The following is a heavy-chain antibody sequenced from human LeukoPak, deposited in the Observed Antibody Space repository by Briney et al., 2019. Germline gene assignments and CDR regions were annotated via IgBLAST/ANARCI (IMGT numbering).Heavy chain of an antibody. CDR3: ARGGSGSYSVWFDP. J-gene: IGHJ5*02. V-gene: IGHV1-8*03. CDR2: TNPNSGNT. Sequence: ASVKVSCKASGYTFTSYDINWVRQATGQGLEWMGWTNPNSGNTGYAQKFQGRVTITRNTSISTAYMELSSLRSEDTAVYYCARGGSGSYSVWFDPWGQGTLVTVSS. CDR1: GYTFTSYD. D-gene: IGHD1-26*01.